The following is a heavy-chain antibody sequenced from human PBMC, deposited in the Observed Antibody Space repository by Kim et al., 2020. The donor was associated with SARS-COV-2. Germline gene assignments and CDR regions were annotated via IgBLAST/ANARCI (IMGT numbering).Heavy chain of an antibody. CDR1: GGSFSGYY. CDR3: ARGVTIFGVVIIGGNWFDP. V-gene: IGHV4-34*01. CDR2: INHSGST. Sequence: SETLSLTCAVYGGSFSGYYWSWIRQPPGKGLEWIGEINHSGSTNYNPSLKSRVTISVDTSKNQFSLKLSSVTAADTAVYYCARGVTIFGVVIIGGNWFDP. J-gene: IGHJ5*02. D-gene: IGHD3-3*01.